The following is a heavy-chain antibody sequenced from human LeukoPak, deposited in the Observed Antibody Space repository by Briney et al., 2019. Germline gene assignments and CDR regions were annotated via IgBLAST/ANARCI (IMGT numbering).Heavy chain of an antibody. V-gene: IGHV4-61*01. Sequence: SETLSLTCSVSGGSVSSGSDYWSWIRQPPGKGLEWIGYIYYSGRTNYNPSLKSRVTISVDTSKNQFSLKLSSVTAADTAVYYCARVVVVAAIYYYYYGMDVWGQGTTVTVSS. CDR2: IYYSGRT. D-gene: IGHD2-15*01. J-gene: IGHJ6*02. CDR3: ARVVVVAAIYYYYYGMDV. CDR1: GGSVSSGSDY.